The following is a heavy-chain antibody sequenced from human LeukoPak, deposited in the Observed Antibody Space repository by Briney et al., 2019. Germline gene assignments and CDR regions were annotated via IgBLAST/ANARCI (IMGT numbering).Heavy chain of an antibody. CDR1: GYSISSGYY. D-gene: IGHD6-25*01. CDR3: AMSRGDLIDY. J-gene: IGHJ4*02. CDR2: IYHSGST. Sequence: PSETLSLTCTVSGYSISSGYYWGWIRQPPGKGLEWIGSIYHSGSTYYNPSLKSRVTISVDTSKNQFSLKLSSVTAADTAVYYCAMSRGDLIDYWGQGTPVTVSS. V-gene: IGHV4-38-2*02.